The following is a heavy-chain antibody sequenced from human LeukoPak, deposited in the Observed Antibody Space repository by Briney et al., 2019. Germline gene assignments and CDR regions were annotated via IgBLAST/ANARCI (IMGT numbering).Heavy chain of an antibody. CDR1: GFTFSSYG. CDR3: AREHYCSGGSCYGGTFDY. V-gene: IGHV3-33*01. J-gene: IGHJ4*02. D-gene: IGHD2-15*01. Sequence: HPGGSLRLSCAASGFTFSSYGMHWVRQAPGKGLEWVAVIWYDGSNKYYADSVKGRFTISRDNSKNTLYLQMNSLRAEDTAVYYCAREHYCSGGSCYGGTFDYWGQGTLVTVSS. CDR2: IWYDGSNK.